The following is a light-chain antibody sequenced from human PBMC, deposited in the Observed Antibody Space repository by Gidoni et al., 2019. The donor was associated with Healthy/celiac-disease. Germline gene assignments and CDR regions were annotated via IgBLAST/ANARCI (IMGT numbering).Light chain of an antibody. CDR3: QQLNSYPRT. CDR1: QGISSY. J-gene: IGKJ3*01. CDR2: AAS. V-gene: IGKV1-9*01. Sequence: DIPLTQSPSFLSASVGDRVPITCRASQGISSYLAWYQQKPGKAPKLLIYAASTLQSGVPSRFRGSGSGTEFTLTISSLQPEDFATYYCQQLNSYPRTFGPGTKVDIK.